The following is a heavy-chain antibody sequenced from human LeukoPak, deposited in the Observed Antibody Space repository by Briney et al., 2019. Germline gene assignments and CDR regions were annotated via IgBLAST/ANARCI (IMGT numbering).Heavy chain of an antibody. J-gene: IGHJ3*02. Sequence: GESLKISCKGSGYTFTSYGISWVRQAPGQGLEWMGWISAYNGNTNYAQKLQGRVTMTTDTSTSTAYMELRSLRSDDTAVYYCARDVGYCSSTSCYLGDDAFDIWGQGTMVTVSS. D-gene: IGHD2-2*01. CDR2: ISAYNGNT. CDR1: GYTFTSYG. CDR3: ARDVGYCSSTSCYLGDDAFDI. V-gene: IGHV1-18*01.